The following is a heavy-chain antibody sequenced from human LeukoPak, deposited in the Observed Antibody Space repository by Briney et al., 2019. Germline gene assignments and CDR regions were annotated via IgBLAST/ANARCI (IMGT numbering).Heavy chain of an antibody. Sequence: PGGSLRLSCVASGFTFSSYWMHWVRHPPGKGLVWVSRINADGSTTYADSVKGRFTISRDNAKNTLYLQMNSLRDEDTAVYYCARGGLRWYPDYCYFDLWGRATLVTVSS. J-gene: IGHJ2*01. V-gene: IGHV3-74*01. CDR2: INADGST. CDR1: GFTFSSYW. D-gene: IGHD4-23*01. CDR3: ARGGLRWYPDYCYFDL.